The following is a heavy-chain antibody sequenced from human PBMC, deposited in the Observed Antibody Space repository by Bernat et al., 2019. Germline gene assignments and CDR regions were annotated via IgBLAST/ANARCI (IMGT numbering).Heavy chain of an antibody. V-gene: IGHV3-15*07. CDR1: SVSNAW. D-gene: IGHD3-22*01. CDR2: IKSKTDGGTT. J-gene: IGHJ4*02. CDR3: TTYYYDSSGYNFDN. Sequence: SVSNAWMNWVRQAPGKGLEWVGRIKSKTDGGTTDYAAPVKGRFTISRDDSKNTLYLQMNSLKTEDTAVYYCTTYYYDSSGYNFDNWGQGTLVTVSS.